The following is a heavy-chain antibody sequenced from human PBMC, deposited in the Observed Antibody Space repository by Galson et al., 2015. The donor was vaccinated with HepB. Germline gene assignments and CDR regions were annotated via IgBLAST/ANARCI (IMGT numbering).Heavy chain of an antibody. J-gene: IGHJ4*02. Sequence: TLSLTCAVYGGSFSGYYWSWIRQPPGKGLEWIGEINRSGSTNYNPSLKSRVTISVDTSKNQFSLKLSSVTAADTAVYYCARGRVGAPRMYYFDYWGQGTLVTVSS. V-gene: IGHV4-34*01. CDR1: GGSFSGYY. D-gene: IGHD1-26*01. CDR3: ARGRVGAPRMYYFDY. CDR2: INRSGST.